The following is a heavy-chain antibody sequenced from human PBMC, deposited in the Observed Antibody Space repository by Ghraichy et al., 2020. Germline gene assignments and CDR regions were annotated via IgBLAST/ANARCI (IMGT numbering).Heavy chain of an antibody. CDR1: GFTFSSYG. CDR3: ARDAYYDFWNGYYTPPLVH. D-gene: IGHD3-3*01. CDR2: VSGSGGST. V-gene: IGHV3-23*01. J-gene: IGHJ4*02. Sequence: ETLSLTCAASGFTFSSYGMSWVRQAPGKGLEWVSGVSGSGGSTYYADSVRGRFTISRDNSKNTLYMQMNSLRAEDTAVYYCARDAYYDFWNGYYTPPLVHLGLGTLVTVSS.